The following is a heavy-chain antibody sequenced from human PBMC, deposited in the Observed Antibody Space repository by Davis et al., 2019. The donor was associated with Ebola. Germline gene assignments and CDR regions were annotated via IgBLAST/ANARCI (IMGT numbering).Heavy chain of an antibody. Sequence: ASVKVSCKASGYTFTSYGISWVRQAPGQGLEWMGWISAYNGNTNYAQKLQGRVTMTTDPSTSTAYMELRSLRSDDTAVYYCAGGRARGAIVVAAWFDPWGQGTLVTVSS. J-gene: IGHJ5*02. CDR2: ISAYNGNT. D-gene: IGHD3-22*01. CDR3: AGGRARGAIVVAAWFDP. CDR1: GYTFTSYG. V-gene: IGHV1-18*01.